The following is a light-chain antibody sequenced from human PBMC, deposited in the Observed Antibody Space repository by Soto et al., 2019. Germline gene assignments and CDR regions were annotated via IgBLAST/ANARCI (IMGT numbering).Light chain of an antibody. Sequence: QSALTQPASVSGSPGQSITISCTGASSDVGSYNLVSWYQQHPGKAPKLMIYEVSKRPSGVSNRFSGSKSGNTASLTISGFQAEDEADYYCCSYADSGTSYVFGTGTKVTVL. CDR3: CSYADSGTSYV. V-gene: IGLV2-23*02. J-gene: IGLJ1*01. CDR2: EVS. CDR1: SSDVGSYNL.